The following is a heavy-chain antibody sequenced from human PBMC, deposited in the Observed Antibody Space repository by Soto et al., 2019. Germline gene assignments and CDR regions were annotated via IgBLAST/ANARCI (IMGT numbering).Heavy chain of an antibody. V-gene: IGHV1-46*01. CDR2: INPSGGST. D-gene: IGHD2-21*02. CDR3: ARAFCGGDCFDNIVYYLYGTEL. CDR1: GYTFTNFY. J-gene: IGHJ6*02. Sequence: GSVNVSCKSSGYTFTNFYIHWVRQAPGQGLEWMGIINPSGGSTSYAQKFQDRVIMTRDTYSSTVYMELRSLTSKDPAMYFCARAFCGGDCFDNIVYYLYGTELWGQQSTVNASS.